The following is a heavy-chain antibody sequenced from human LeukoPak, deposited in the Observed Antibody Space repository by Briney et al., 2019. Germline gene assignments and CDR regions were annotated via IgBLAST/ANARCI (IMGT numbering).Heavy chain of an antibody. CDR3: AREESVVDLYYIDV. V-gene: IGHV3-7*01. CDR1: GFTFSSYW. CDR2: IKQDGSEK. D-gene: IGHD2-15*01. Sequence: GGSLRLSCAASGFTFSSYWMSWVRQAPGKGLEWVANIKQDGSEKYYVDSVKGRFTISRDNAKNSLYLQMNSLRAEDTAVYYCAREESVVDLYYIDVWGKGTTVTVSS. J-gene: IGHJ6*03.